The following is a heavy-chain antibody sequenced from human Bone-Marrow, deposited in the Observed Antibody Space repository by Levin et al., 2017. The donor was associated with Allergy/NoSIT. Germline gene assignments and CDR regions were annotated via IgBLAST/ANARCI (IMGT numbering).Heavy chain of an antibody. CDR3: ARDYPVYCDGGSCYSEY. V-gene: IGHV3-7*03. Sequence: GGSLRLSCTSSGFIFSSYWMSWVRQAPGKGLEWVANINQDGREKFYVESVKERFSISRDNAKNSLFLEMNSLRAEDTATYFCARDYPVYCDGGSCYSEYWGRGTLVTVAS. D-gene: IGHD2-15*01. CDR2: INQDGREK. J-gene: IGHJ4*02. CDR1: GFIFSSYW.